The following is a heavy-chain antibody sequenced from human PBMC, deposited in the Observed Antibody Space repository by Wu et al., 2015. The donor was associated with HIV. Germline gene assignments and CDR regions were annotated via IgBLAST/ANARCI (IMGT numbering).Heavy chain of an antibody. D-gene: IGHD3-22*01. CDR2: IIPIFGTA. CDR3: ARESGPYYYDSSGYYYSDY. Sequence: QVQLVQSGAEVKKPGSSVKVSYRASRSSFNRYAVSWVRQAPGQGLEWMGRIIPIFGTANYAQKFQGRVTITADESTSTAYMELSSLRSEDTAVYYCARESGPYYYDSSGYYYSDYWGQGTLVTVSS. CDR1: RSSFNRYA. V-gene: IGHV1-69*15. J-gene: IGHJ4*02.